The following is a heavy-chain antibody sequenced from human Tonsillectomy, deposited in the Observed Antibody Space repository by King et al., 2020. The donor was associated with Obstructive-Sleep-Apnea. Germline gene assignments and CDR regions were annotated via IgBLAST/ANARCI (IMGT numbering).Heavy chain of an antibody. CDR3: GKDWENRRPCRGFFDY. CDR2: ISGTGGTT. V-gene: IGHV3-23*04. CDR1: GFTFSDYA. J-gene: IGHJ4*02. D-gene: IGHD1-14*01. Sequence: VQLVESGGGLVQPGGSLRLSCTASGFTFSDYAMTWVRQAPGKGLEWVSAISGTGGTTFYADSVKGRFTISIDNSKNTLYLQMNSLRAEDTAVYYCGKDWENRRPCRGFFDYWGQGTLVTVSS.